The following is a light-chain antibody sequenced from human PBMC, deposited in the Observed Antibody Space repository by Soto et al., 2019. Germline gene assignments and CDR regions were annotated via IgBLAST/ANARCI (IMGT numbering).Light chain of an antibody. Sequence: DIVMTQSPDSLAVSLGERATISCKSSQTISYTSINKTYLAWYQQRPGQPPKLLTYWASIRGSGVPDRLSGSGFVTDFTLTISSLQTEDVAVYYCQQYFSYPLTFGGGTKVEVK. V-gene: IGKV4-1*01. CDR3: QQYFSYPLT. CDR1: QTISYTSINKTY. J-gene: IGKJ4*01. CDR2: WAS.